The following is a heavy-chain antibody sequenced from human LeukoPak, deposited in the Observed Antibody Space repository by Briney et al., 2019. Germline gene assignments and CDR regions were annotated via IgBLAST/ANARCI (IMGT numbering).Heavy chain of an antibody. V-gene: IGHV3-30*03. CDR2: ISSDGSSK. J-gene: IGHJ4*02. D-gene: IGHD7-27*01. CDR1: GFTFRSYD. CDR3: ARGNPNWYYFDY. Sequence: GGSLRLSCAASGFTFRSYDMHWVRQAPGKGLEWVAIISSDGSSKYYRDSVKGRFTISRDNSKNTLYLQMNSLRAEDTAVYYCARGNPNWYYFDYWGQGTLVTVSS.